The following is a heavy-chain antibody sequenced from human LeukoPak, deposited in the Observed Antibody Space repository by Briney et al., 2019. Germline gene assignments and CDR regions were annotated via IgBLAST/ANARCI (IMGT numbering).Heavy chain of an antibody. V-gene: IGHV1-8*01. Sequence: GASVKVSCKASGYTFTSYDINWVRQATGQGLEWMGWMNPNSGNTGYAQKFQGRVTMTRNTSISTAYMELSSLRSEDTAVYYCASTWVYYYGSGSTSRNWFDPWGQGTLVTVSS. CDR1: GYTFTSYD. J-gene: IGHJ5*02. CDR2: MNPNSGNT. D-gene: IGHD3-10*01. CDR3: ASTWVYYYGSGSTSRNWFDP.